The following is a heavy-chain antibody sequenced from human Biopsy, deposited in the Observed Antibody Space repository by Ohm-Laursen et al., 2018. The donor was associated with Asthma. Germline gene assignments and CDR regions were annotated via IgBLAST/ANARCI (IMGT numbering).Heavy chain of an antibody. D-gene: IGHD6-13*01. V-gene: IGHV3-30-3*01. J-gene: IGHJ4*01. Sequence: SSLRLSCSASGTHFGSYNMHWARQAPGKGLEWVAVIIFDGSTQHYGDSVKGRFTISRDNSKNMLFLQMNSLRAEDTAVYYCSRDTLGYYFDIWGQGTQVTVSS. CDR3: SRDTLGYYFDI. CDR1: GTHFGSYN. CDR2: IIFDGSTQ.